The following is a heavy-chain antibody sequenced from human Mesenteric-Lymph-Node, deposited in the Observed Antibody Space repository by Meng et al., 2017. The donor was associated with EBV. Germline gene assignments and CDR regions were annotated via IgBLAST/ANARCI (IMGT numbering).Heavy chain of an antibody. V-gene: IGHV1-69*01. J-gene: IGHJ4*02. CDR1: GGTFSSYA. Sequence: QVQVGQFGAGMKKPGSSVKVSCKASGGTFSSYAISWVRQAPGQGLEWMGGIIPIFSTANYAQKLQGRVTITADESTSTAYMELNSLRSEDTAVYYCATYYYDSSAYFDWGQGTLVTVSS. D-gene: IGHD3-22*01. CDR3: ATYYYDSSAYFD. CDR2: IIPIFSTA.